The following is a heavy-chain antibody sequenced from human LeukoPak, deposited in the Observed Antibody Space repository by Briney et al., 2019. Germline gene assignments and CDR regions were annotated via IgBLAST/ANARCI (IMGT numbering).Heavy chain of an antibody. CDR3: ARHAPYSGSYYPDY. V-gene: IGHV5-51*01. J-gene: IGHJ4*02. CDR1: GYSFTSYW. D-gene: IGHD1-26*01. CDR2: IYPGDSET. Sequence: GESLKISCKGSGYSFTSYWIGWVRQMPGKGVEWMGIIYPGDSETRYSPSFQGQVTISADKSISTAYLQWSSLKASDTAMYYCARHAPYSGSYYPDYWGQGTLVTVSS.